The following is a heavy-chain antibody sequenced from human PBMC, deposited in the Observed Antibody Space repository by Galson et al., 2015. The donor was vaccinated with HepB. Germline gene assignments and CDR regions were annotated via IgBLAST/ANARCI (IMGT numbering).Heavy chain of an antibody. V-gene: IGHV1-69*04. J-gene: IGHJ3*02. D-gene: IGHD3-9*01. CDR1: GGTFSSYA. CDR3: ARDHRYFDWSAAFDI. CDR2: IIPILGIA. Sequence: SVKVSCKASGGTFSSYAISWVRQAPGQGLEWMGRIIPILGIANYAQKFQGRVTITADKSTSTAYMELSSLRSEDTAVYYCARDHRYFDWSAAFDIWGQGTMVTVSS.